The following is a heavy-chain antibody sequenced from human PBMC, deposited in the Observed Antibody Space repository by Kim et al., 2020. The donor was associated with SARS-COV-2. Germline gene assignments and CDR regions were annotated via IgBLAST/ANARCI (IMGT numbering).Heavy chain of an antibody. V-gene: IGHV1-24*01. CDR3: ATFIRQYYDILTGYYQGRFFDY. Sequence: ASVKVSCKVSGYTFTELSMHWVRQAPGKGLEWMGGFDPEDGETIYAQKFQGRVTMTEDTSTDTAYMELSSLRSEDTAVYYCATFIRQYYDILTGYYQGRFFDYWGQGTLVSVSS. D-gene: IGHD3-9*01. CDR2: FDPEDGET. CDR1: GYTFTELS. J-gene: IGHJ4*02.